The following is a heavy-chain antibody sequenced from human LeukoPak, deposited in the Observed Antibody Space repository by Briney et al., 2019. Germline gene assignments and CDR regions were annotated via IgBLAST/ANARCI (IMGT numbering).Heavy chain of an antibody. CDR2: ISTSSNTI. J-gene: IGHJ4*02. Sequence: GGSLRLSCVASGFIFSTYEMNWVRQAPGKGLEWISHISTSSNTIYYADSVKGRFTISRDNAKSSLYLLMNSLRAEDTALYYCARDLDNGAAFDYWGQGTLVTVSS. CDR1: GFIFSTYE. V-gene: IGHV3-48*03. CDR3: ARDLDNGAAFDY. D-gene: IGHD6-25*01.